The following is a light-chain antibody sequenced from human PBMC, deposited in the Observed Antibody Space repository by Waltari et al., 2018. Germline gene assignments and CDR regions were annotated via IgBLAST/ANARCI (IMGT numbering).Light chain of an antibody. J-gene: IGLJ1*01. CDR3: NSRDSSGNHYV. V-gene: IGLV3-19*01. CDR1: SLRRYY. Sequence: SSELTQDPAVSVALGQPVRITCQGDSLRRYYASLYQQKPGQAPVLVIYGKNNRPSGIPDRFSGSSSGNTASLTITGAQAEDEADYYCNSRDSSGNHYVFGTGTKVTVL. CDR2: GKN.